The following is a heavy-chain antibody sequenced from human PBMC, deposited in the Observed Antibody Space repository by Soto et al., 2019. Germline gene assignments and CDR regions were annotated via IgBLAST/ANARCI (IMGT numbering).Heavy chain of an antibody. Sequence: QVQLVQSGAEVKKPGASVKVSCKASGYTFTSYGISWVRQAPGQGLEWMGWISPYNGNTNYAQKLQGRVTMTTDTSTNTAYMELRSLRSDDTAVYYGAKGGVGPGISGGWFDPWGQGTLVTVSS. CDR2: ISPYNGNT. CDR3: AKGGVGPGISGGWFDP. V-gene: IGHV1-18*01. J-gene: IGHJ5*02. CDR1: GYTFTSYG. D-gene: IGHD3-3*01.